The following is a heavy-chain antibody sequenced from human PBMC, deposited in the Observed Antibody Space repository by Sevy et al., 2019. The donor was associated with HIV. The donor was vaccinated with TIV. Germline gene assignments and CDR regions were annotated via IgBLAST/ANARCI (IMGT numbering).Heavy chain of an antibody. CDR2: ISSASGII. CDR3: VKEVGDVSGNFCKHYYDLDV. D-gene: IGHD3-10*01. Sequence: GGSLRLSCAASGFRFNSYDMNWVRQAPGKGLEWVAYISSASGIIYYGDSVRGRFSISRDNAKKSLYLQMNSLRVEDTVVYYCVKEVGDVSGNFCKHYYDLDVWGQGTAVTVSS. CDR1: GFRFNSYD. J-gene: IGHJ6*02. V-gene: IGHV3-21*01.